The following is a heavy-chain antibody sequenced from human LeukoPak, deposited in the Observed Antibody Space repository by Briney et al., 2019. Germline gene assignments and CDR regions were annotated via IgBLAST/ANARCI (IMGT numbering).Heavy chain of an antibody. CDR1: VYTFPGYY. V-gene: IGHV1-2*02. J-gene: IGHJ4*02. Sequence: ASVKVSCKCSVYTFPGYYMHWLRQAPGQGLEWMGWINPNSGGSNYAQKFQGRVTMTRDTSISTAYMELSRLRSDDTAVYYCARVYGDRPLFGPQSPFGYWGQGTLVTVSS. CDR2: INPNSGGS. D-gene: IGHD4-17*01. CDR3: ARVYGDRPLFGPQSPFGY.